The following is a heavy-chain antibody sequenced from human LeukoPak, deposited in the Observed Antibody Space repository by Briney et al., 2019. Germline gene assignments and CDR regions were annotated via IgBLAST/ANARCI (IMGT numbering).Heavy chain of an antibody. D-gene: IGHD2/OR15-2a*01. CDR3: ARGLTSMPPGGY. J-gene: IGHJ4*02. CDR2: INHSGST. CDR1: GGSFSDYY. Sequence: SETLSLTCAVYGGSFSDYYWSWIRQPPGKGLEWIGEINHSGSTNYNPSLKSRVTILVDTSKNQFSLKLSSVTAADTAVYYCARGLTSMPPGGYWGQGTLVTVSS. V-gene: IGHV4-34*01.